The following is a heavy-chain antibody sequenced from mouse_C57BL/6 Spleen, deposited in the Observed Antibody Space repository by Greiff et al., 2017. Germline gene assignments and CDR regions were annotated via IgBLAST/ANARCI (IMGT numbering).Heavy chain of an antibody. J-gene: IGHJ4*01. CDR3: AVYDILYAMDY. Sequence: EVQLVESGGGLVQPGGSMKLSCVASGFTFSNYWMNWVRQSPEQGLEWVAQIRLKSDNYATHYAESVKGRFTISRDDSKSSVYLQMNNLRAEDTGIYYCAVYDILYAMDYWGQGTSVTVSS. D-gene: IGHD1-1*01. CDR2: IRLKSDNYAT. V-gene: IGHV6-3*01. CDR1: GFTFSNYW.